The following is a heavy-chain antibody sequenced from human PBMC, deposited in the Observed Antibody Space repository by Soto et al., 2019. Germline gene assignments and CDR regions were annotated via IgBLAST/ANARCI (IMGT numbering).Heavy chain of an antibody. CDR2: IIPIFGTA. CDR1: GGTFSSYV. J-gene: IGHJ5*02. D-gene: IGHD6-13*01. Sequence: ASVKVSCKASGGTFSSYVISWVRQAPGQGLEWMGGIIPIFGTANYAQKFQGRVTITADKSTSTAYMELSSLISEDTAMYYCARVARIAAAGPDLNWFDPWGQGTLVTVYS. CDR3: ARVARIAAAGPDLNWFDP. V-gene: IGHV1-69*06.